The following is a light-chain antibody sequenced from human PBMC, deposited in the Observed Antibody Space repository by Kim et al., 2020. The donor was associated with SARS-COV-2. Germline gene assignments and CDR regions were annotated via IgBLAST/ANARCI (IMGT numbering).Light chain of an antibody. J-gene: IGLJ3*02. CDR1: SLSSYY. CDR3: NTRDSSGNHWV. V-gene: IGLV3-19*01. Sequence: ASLKQVRITCQGDSLSSYYAAWYHQKPRQPPVLVIYGKNNRPSGIPHRFSGSSSGNTASWITTGAQAADEADYYCNTRDSSGNHWVFGGGTQLTVL. CDR2: GKN.